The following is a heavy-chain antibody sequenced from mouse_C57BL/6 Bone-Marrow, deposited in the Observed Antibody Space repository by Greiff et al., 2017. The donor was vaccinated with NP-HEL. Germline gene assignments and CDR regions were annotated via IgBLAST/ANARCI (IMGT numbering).Heavy chain of an antibody. CDR2: IWRGGST. D-gene: IGHD1-1*01. V-gene: IGHV2-5*01. J-gene: IGHJ4*01. CDR3: AKKEAYYYGSSYYAMDY. Sequence: VQLQQSGPGLVQPSQSLSITCTVSGFSLTSYGVHWVRQSPGKGLEWLGVIWRGGSTDYNAAFMSRLSITKDNSKSQVFFKMNSLQADDTAIYYCAKKEAYYYGSSYYAMDYWGQGTSVTVSS. CDR1: GFSLTSYG.